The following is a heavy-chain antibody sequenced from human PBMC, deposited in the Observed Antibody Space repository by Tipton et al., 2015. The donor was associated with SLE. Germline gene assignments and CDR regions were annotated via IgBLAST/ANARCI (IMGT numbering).Heavy chain of an antibody. Sequence: TLSLTCTVSGGSISSGSYYWSWIRQPAGKGLEWIGRIYTSGSTNYNPSLKSRVTISVDTSKNQFSLKLSSVTAADTAVYYCAVYSSSHYYYYGMDVWGQGTTVTVSS. D-gene: IGHD6-6*01. CDR3: AVYSSSHYYYYGMDV. V-gene: IGHV4-61*02. CDR1: GGSISSGSYY. CDR2: IYTSGST. J-gene: IGHJ6*02.